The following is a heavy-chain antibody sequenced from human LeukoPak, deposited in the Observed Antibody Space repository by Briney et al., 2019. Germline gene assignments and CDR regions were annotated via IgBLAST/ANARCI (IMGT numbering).Heavy chain of an antibody. CDR2: ISAYNGNT. J-gene: IGHJ4*02. Sequence: ASVKVSCKASGYTFTGYYMHWVRQAPGQGLEWIGWISAYNGNTNYAQKLQGRVTMTTDTSTSTAYMELRSLRSDDTAVYYCARGPMITFGGVIVIREFDYWGQGTLVTVSS. CDR1: GYTFTGYY. D-gene: IGHD3-16*02. V-gene: IGHV1-18*04. CDR3: ARGPMITFGGVIVIREFDY.